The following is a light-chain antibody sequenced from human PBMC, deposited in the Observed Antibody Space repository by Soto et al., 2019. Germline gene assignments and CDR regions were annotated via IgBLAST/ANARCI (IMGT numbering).Light chain of an antibody. J-gene: IGLJ1*01. CDR3: CSYADNTDYV. CDR1: SSDVGAYNY. Sequence: QSALTQPPSASGSLGQSVTISCTGTSSDVGAYNYVSWYQQHPGKAPKLMIYEVTRRPSGVPDRFSGSKSGNTASLTVSGLQAEDEADYYCCSYADNTDYVFGTGTKVTVL. CDR2: EVT. V-gene: IGLV2-8*01.